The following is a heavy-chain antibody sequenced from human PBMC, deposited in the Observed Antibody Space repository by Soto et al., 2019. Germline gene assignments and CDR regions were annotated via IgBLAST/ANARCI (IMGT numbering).Heavy chain of an antibody. V-gene: IGHV3-30-3*01. J-gene: IGHJ4*02. CDR1: GFTFSSYA. CDR3: ASLYSGSYSALDY. Sequence: QVQLVESGGGVVQPGRSLRLSCAASGFTFSSYAMHWVRQAPGKGLEWVAVISYDGSNKYYADSVKGRFTISRDNSKNTLYLQMNSLRAEDTAVYYCASLYSGSYSALDYWGQGTLVTVSS. CDR2: ISYDGSNK. D-gene: IGHD1-26*01.